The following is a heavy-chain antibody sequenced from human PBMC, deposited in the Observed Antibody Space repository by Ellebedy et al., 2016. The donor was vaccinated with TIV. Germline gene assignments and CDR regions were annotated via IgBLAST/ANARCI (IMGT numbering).Heavy chain of an antibody. CDR2: INPSGGST. CDR1: GYTFTSYY. Sequence: ASVKVSCXASGYTFTSYYMHWVRQAPGQGLEWMGIINPSGGSTSYAQKFQGRVTMTRDTSTSTVYMELSSLRSEDTAVYYCAREVVRGVIRREFGYWGQGTLVTVSS. V-gene: IGHV1-46*01. J-gene: IGHJ4*02. D-gene: IGHD3-10*01. CDR3: AREVVRGVIRREFGY.